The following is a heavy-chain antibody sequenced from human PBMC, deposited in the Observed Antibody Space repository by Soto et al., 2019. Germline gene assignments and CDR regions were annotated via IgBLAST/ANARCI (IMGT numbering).Heavy chain of an antibody. CDR1: GFTFRSYW. D-gene: IGHD2-2*01. J-gene: IGHJ4*02. CDR2: INSDGSST. CDR3: ASSGSDCSSTSCLYY. Sequence: GGSLRLSCAVSGFTFRSYWIHWVRQAPGKGLVWVSRINSDGSSTSYADSVKGRFTISRDNAKNTLYLQMNSLRAEDTAVYYCASSGSDCSSTSCLYYWGQGTLVTVSS. V-gene: IGHV3-74*01.